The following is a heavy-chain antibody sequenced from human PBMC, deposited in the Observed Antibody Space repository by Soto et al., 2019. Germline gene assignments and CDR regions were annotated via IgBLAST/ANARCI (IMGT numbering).Heavy chain of an antibody. Sequence: ASVKVSCKASGYTFTSYYMHWVRQAPGQGLEWMGIINPSGGSTSYAQKFQGRVTMTRDTSTSTVYMELSSLRSEDTAVYYCAREGDSGYDHSFYFDYWGQGTLVTVSS. CDR2: INPSGGST. CDR1: GYTFTSYY. D-gene: IGHD5-12*01. J-gene: IGHJ4*02. CDR3: AREGDSGYDHSFYFDY. V-gene: IGHV1-46*01.